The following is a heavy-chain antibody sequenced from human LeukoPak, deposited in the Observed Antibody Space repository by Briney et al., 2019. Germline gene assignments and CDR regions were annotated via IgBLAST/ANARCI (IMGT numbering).Heavy chain of an antibody. CDR3: AREAVLMVRGPTRYFDY. J-gene: IGHJ4*02. CDR2: IYPSGST. D-gene: IGHD3-10*01. CDR1: GGSISSYY. Sequence: NPSETLSLTCTVSGGSISSYYWSWIRQPAGKGLEWIGRIYPSGSTNYNPSLKSRVTMSVDTSKNQFSLKLSSVTAADTAVYYCAREAVLMVRGPTRYFDYWGQGTLVTVSS. V-gene: IGHV4-4*07.